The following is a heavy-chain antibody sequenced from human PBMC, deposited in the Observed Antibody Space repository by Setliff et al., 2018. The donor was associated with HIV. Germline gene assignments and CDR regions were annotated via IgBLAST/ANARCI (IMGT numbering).Heavy chain of an antibody. CDR1: GGSISSTSYY. D-gene: IGHD6-13*01. V-gene: IGHV4-39*07. CDR3: ARGRGSSSSWPIDY. CDR2: ISSSGST. Sequence: SETLSLTCTVSGGSISSTSYYWGWIRQPPGTGLEWIGSISSSGSTYYNPSLKSRVTISVDTSKNQFSLKLSSVTAADTAVYFCARGRGSSSSWPIDYWGQGTLVTVSS. J-gene: IGHJ4*02.